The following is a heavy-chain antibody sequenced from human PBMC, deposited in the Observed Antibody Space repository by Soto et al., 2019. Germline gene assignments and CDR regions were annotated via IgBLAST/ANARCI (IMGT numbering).Heavy chain of an antibody. CDR1: GFTFSSYG. CDR2: IWYDGSNK. J-gene: IGHJ6*02. CDR3: ARESGRLPYYYGMDV. D-gene: IGHD6-25*01. Sequence: QVQLVESWGGVVQPGRSLRLSCAASGFTFSSYGMHWVRQAPGKGLEWVAVIWYDGSNKYYADSVKGRFTISRDNSKNTLYLQMNSLRAEDTAVYYCARESGRLPYYYGMDVWGQGTTVTVSS. V-gene: IGHV3-33*01.